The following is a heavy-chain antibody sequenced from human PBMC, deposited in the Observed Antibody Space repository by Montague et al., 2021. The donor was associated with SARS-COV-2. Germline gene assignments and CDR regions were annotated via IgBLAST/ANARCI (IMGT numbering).Heavy chain of an antibody. CDR2: ISYDGSHK. J-gene: IGHJ4*01. CDR3: ASLSGYCVRASCFGSDY. CDR1: GFTFSSDA. D-gene: IGHD2-2*01. V-gene: IGHV3-30*04. Sequence: SLRLSCAASGFTFSSDAMHWVRQAPGRGLEWVAVISYDGSHKYYXXSLKGRFTISRDNSKNTLYLQMNSLRAEDTAMYYCASLSGYCVRASCFGSDYWGHGTLVTVSS.